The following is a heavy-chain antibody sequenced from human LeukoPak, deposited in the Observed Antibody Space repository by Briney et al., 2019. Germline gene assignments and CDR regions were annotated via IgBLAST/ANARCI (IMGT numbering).Heavy chain of an antibody. D-gene: IGHD3-22*01. CDR1: GHTFNSFD. V-gene: IGHV1-8*02. CDR2: MNPNNGNT. Sequence: GASVKVSCKASGHTFNSFDLNWVRQATGQGLEWMGWMNPNNGNTGYAHKFQGRLTMTRDTAISTAYMELSGLRSVDTAVYYCASHDPYCASSTYNKALAYWGQGSLVTVSS. J-gene: IGHJ4*02. CDR3: ASHDPYCASSTYNKALAY.